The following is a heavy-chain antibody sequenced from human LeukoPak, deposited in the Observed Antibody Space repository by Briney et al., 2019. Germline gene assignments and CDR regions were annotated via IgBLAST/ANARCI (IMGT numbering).Heavy chain of an antibody. CDR2: IIPIFGTA. CDR1: GGTFSIYA. CDR3: ALSSSTRAIFDY. V-gene: IGHV1-69*05. J-gene: IGHJ4*02. Sequence: SVKVSCKASGGTFSIYAISWVRQAPGQGLEWMGGIIPIFGTANYAQKFQGRVTITTDESTSTAYMELSSLRSEDTAVYYCALSSSTRAIFDYWGQGTLVTVPS. D-gene: IGHD6-6*01.